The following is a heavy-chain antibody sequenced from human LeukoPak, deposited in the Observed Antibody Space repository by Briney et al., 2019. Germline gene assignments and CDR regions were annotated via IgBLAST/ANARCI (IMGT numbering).Heavy chain of an antibody. D-gene: IGHD3-22*01. Sequence: SETLSLTCTVSGGSISSHYWSWIRQPPGRGLEWIGYIYYSGSTNYNPSLKSRVTISVDTSKNQFSLKLSSVTAADTAVYYCARYYYDSSGYSFDYWGQGTLVTVSS. CDR2: IYYSGST. J-gene: IGHJ4*02. V-gene: IGHV4-59*08. CDR3: ARYYYDSSGYSFDY. CDR1: GGSISSHY.